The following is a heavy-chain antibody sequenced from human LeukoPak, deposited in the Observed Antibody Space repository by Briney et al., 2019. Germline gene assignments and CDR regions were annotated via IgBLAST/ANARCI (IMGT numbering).Heavy chain of an antibody. V-gene: IGHV3-48*04. CDR2: IDSSSTTI. CDR3: ARSQLLYSWFDP. Sequence: PGGSLRLSCAASGFTFSSYSMNWVRQAPGKGLEWVSYIDSSSTTIYYADSVKGRFTISRDNAKNSLYLQMNSLRAEDTAVYYCARSQLLYSWFDPWGQGTLVTVSS. CDR1: GFTFSSYS. D-gene: IGHD2-2*02. J-gene: IGHJ5*02.